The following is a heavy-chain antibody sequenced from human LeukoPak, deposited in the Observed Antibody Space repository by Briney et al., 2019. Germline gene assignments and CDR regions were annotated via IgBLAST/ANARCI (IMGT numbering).Heavy chain of an antibody. CDR1: GFTFSSYW. J-gene: IGHJ4*02. CDR3: ARDVRWQQLDY. Sequence: GGSLSLSCAASGFTFSSYWMSWVRQAPGKGLEWVANIKQDGSEKYYVDSVKGRFTISRDNAKNSLYLQMNSLRAEDTAVYYRARDVRWQQLDYCGQGTLVTVSS. D-gene: IGHD6-13*01. V-gene: IGHV3-7*01. CDR2: IKQDGSEK.